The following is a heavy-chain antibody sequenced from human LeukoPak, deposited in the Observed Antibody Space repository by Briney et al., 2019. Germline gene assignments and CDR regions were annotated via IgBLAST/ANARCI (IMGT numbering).Heavy chain of an antibody. V-gene: IGHV3-53*01. CDR3: ARLQGYSLGYKYFYYMDV. CDR2: VYSGITT. CDR1: GFIVGDTH. Sequence: GGSLRLSCAGSGFIVGDTHMTWVRQAPGKGLEGVSLVYSGITTHYADSVKGRFSISRDHSNNILYLQMNTLRAEDTAVYYCARLQGYSLGYKYFYYMDVWGTGTTVTVSS. D-gene: IGHD5-18*01. J-gene: IGHJ6*03.